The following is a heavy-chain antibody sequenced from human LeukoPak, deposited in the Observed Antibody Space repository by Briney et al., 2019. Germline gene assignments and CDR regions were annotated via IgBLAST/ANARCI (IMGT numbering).Heavy chain of an antibody. CDR3: ARGGKPYGGGPVYSYGAPDAFDI. D-gene: IGHD5-18*01. CDR2: ISYDGSNK. Sequence: PGGSLRLSCAASGFTFSSYAMHWVRQAPGKGLEWVAVISYDGSNKYYADSVKGRFTISRDNSKNTLYLQMNSLRAEDTAVYYCARGGKPYGGGPVYSYGAPDAFDIWGQGTMVTVSS. CDR1: GFTFSSYA. J-gene: IGHJ3*02. V-gene: IGHV3-30*04.